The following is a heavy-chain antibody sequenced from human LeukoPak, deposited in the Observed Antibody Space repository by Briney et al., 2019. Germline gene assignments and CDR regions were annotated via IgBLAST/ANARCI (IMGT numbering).Heavy chain of an antibody. V-gene: IGHV4-34*01. J-gene: IGHJ4*02. Sequence: SETLSLTCAVYGGSFSGYYWSWIRQPPGKGLEWIGEINHSGSTNYNPSLKSRVTISVDTSKNQFSLKLSSVTAADTAVYYCAGRRAYYGSGSYSTTFDYWGQGTLVTVSS. CDR3: AGRRAYYGSGSYSTTFDY. CDR2: INHSGST. D-gene: IGHD3-10*01. CDR1: GGSFSGYY.